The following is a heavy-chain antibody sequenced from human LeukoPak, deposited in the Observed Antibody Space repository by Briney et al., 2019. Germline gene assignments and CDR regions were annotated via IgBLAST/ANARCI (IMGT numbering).Heavy chain of an antibody. D-gene: IGHD6-19*01. CDR2: IDPSDSYT. Sequence: GESLKISCKGSGYSFTSYCISWVRQMAGKGLEWMGRIDPSDSYTNYSPSFQGHVTISADKSISTAYLQWSSLKASDTAMYYCARHPRGSGWFNDFDYWGQGTLLTVSS. J-gene: IGHJ4*02. V-gene: IGHV5-10-1*01. CDR1: GYSFTSYC. CDR3: ARHPRGSGWFNDFDY.